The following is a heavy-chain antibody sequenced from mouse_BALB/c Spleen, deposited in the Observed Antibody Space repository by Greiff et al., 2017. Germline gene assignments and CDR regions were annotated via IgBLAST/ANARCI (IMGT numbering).Heavy chain of an antibody. D-gene: IGHD2-1*01. J-gene: IGHJ4*01. V-gene: IGHV2-4-1*01. CDR2: IWSGGST. CDR3: ARNFGGNYDAMDY. CDR1: GFSLTSYG. Sequence: QVQLQQSGPGLVQPSQSLSITCTVSGFSLTSYGLHWVRQSPGKGLEWLGVIWSGGSTDYNAAFITRLSISKDNSKSHVFFKMNSLQADDTTIYYCARNFGGNYDAMDYWGQGTSVTVSS.